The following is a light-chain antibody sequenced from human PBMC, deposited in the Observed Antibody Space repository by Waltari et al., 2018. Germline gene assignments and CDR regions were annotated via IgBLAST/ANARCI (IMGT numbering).Light chain of an antibody. CDR2: DTS. V-gene: IGLV7-46*01. J-gene: IGLJ2*01. CDR1: TGAVTRGHY. CDR3: LLSYNDVRSV. Sequence: QAVVPQEPSVTVSPGGTVTLTCGSTTGAVTRGHYPYWFQQKPGQAPRTLIFDTSHRHFWTPARFSGSLLGGKAALTLSGAQAEDEAEYYCLLSYNDVRSVFGGGTKLTVL.